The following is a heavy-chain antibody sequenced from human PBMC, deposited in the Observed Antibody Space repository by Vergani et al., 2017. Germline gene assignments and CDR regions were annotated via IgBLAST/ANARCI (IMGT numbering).Heavy chain of an antibody. Sequence: QVQLVQSGAEVKKPGSSVKVSCKASGGTFSSYAISWVRQAPGQGLEWMGGIIPIFGTANYAQKFQGRVTITADESTSTAYMELSSLRSEDTAVYYCAREVVGVPATKYHDRFDPWGQGTLVTVSS. CDR3: AREVVGVPATKYHDRFDP. V-gene: IGHV1-69*01. J-gene: IGHJ5*02. CDR1: GGTFSSYA. D-gene: IGHD2-2*01. CDR2: IIPIFGTA.